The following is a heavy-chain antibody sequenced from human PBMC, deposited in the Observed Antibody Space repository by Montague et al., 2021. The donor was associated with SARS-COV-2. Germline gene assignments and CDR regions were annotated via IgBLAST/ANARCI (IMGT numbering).Heavy chain of an antibody. CDR3: ARVPNWDYVPDY. Sequence: TLSLTCTVSGGSISSASCYWTWIRQSAGKGLDWIGRTQARGITKYTPSLKRLVAMSVDTSKDHFSLSLNSVTAADTATYFCARVPNWDYVPDYWGQGTLVTVSS. CDR2: TQARGIT. CDR1: GGSISSASCY. J-gene: IGHJ4*02. V-gene: IGHV4-61*02. D-gene: IGHD1-7*01.